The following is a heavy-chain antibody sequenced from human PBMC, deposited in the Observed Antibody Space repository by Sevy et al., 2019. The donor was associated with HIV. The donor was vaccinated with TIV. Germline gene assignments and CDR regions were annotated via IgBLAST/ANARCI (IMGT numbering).Heavy chain of an antibody. Sequence: ASVKVSCKASGYTFISYGITWVRQAPGQGLEWVGWISANNGNTNFAQNFQGRVTLTTDMFTGTAYMELRSLISDDTAVYYCARAAAGRKGDAFDIWGQGTTVTVSS. CDR1: GYTFISYG. CDR3: ARAAAGRKGDAFDI. D-gene: IGHD6-25*01. J-gene: IGHJ3*02. V-gene: IGHV1-18*01. CDR2: ISANNGNT.